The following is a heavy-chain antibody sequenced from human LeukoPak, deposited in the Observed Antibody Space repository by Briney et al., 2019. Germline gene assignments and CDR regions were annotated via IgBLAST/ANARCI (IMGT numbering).Heavy chain of an antibody. J-gene: IGHJ6*02. CDR3: ARDHVTTGVYYYYYGMDV. Sequence: ASVKVSCKASGGTFSSYAISRVRQAPGQGLEWMGGIIPIFGTANYAQKFQGRVTITADESTSTAYMELSSLRSEDTAVYYCARDHVTTGVYYYYYGMDVWGQGTTVTVSS. CDR1: GGTFSSYA. D-gene: IGHD3-3*01. CDR2: IIPIFGTA. V-gene: IGHV1-69*01.